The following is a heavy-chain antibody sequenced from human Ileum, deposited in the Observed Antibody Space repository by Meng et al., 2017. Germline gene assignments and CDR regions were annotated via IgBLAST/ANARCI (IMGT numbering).Heavy chain of an antibody. V-gene: IGHV4-4*02. CDR2: IDHLGIA. Sequence: QVQRRGSGPGSVKESETLCLTCSVSGASMSVVSYWSWVRQSPGKGLEWIGQIDHLGIAYYKPSLKSRVTMSIDQSKSQFSLRLTSVSAADTAVYYCARHGGYYQDFWGQGTLVPSPQ. J-gene: IGHJ4*02. CDR3: ARHGGYYQDF. D-gene: IGHD4-23*01. CDR1: GASMSVVSY.